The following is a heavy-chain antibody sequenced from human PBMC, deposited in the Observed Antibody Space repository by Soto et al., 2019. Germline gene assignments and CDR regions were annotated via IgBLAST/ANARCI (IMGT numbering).Heavy chain of an antibody. CDR2: IYYSGST. J-gene: IGHJ5*02. V-gene: IGHV4-59*01. CDR3: AREADILTGRNWFDP. CDR1: GGSISSYY. D-gene: IGHD3-9*01. Sequence: SETLSLTCTVSGGSISSYYWSWIRQPPGKGLEWIGYIYYSGSTNYNPSLKSRVTISVDTSKNQFSLKLSSVTAADTAVYYCAREADILTGRNWFDPWGQGNLVTVSS.